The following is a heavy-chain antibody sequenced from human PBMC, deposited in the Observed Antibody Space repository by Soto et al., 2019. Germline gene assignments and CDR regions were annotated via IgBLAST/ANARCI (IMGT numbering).Heavy chain of an antibody. Sequence: QVQLVQSGAEVKEPGSSVNVSCKTSGGTFGNTAVTWVRQVPGQGLEWIGGIVPLFGTANDAQKFRGRVMITADESTSTAYMDLSSLRSDDTAIYYCARDGDPGYSFWSGPLGGGRFDPWGQGTLVTVSS. CDR3: ARDGDPGYSFWSGPLGGGRFDP. CDR2: IVPLFGTA. D-gene: IGHD3-3*01. V-gene: IGHV1-69*12. J-gene: IGHJ5*02. CDR1: GGTFGNTA.